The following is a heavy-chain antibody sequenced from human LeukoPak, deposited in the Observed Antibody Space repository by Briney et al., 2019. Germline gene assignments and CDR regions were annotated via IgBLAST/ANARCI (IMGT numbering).Heavy chain of an antibody. Sequence: GGSLRLSCAASGFTFSNYAMGWVRQTPGKGLECISLITSDGSATYYLDSVKGRFTISRDNSDNPMYLQMSSLRADDTAVYYCAKAPIQYCSGASCYPFDYWGQGTLVTVSS. CDR2: ITSDGSAT. V-gene: IGHV3-23*01. J-gene: IGHJ4*02. D-gene: IGHD2-15*01. CDR3: AKAPIQYCSGASCYPFDY. CDR1: GFTFSNYA.